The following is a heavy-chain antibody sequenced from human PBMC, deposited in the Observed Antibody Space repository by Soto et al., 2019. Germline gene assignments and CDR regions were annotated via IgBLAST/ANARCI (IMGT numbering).Heavy chain of an antibody. CDR1: GYTFTVYA. CDR3: VRAVTAPADFYY. CDR2: INAGNGNT. J-gene: IGHJ4*02. V-gene: IGHV1-3*05. Sequence: QVQLVQSGAEEKKPGASVKVSCKASGYTFTVYAMHWVRQAPGQRLEWMGWINAGNGNTKYSQKCQGRVTITRATAASTAYMELTSLTSEDTDVYYCVRAVTAPADFYYWAQGTLVTVSS.